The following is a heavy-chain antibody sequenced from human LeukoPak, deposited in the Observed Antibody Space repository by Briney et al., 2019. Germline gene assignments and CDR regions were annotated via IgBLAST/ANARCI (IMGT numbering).Heavy chain of an antibody. Sequence: GGSLRLSCVASGFAFSRSWMSWVRQAPGKGLEWVGNIQPDGSEQYPVDSVKGRFTISRDNSRNSLFLQMSSLRVEDTAVYYCASQSFARYDPWGQGTLVTVSS. V-gene: IGHV3-7*01. D-gene: IGHD3-16*01. CDR2: IQPDGSEQ. J-gene: IGHJ5*02. CDR1: GFAFSRSW. CDR3: ASQSFARYDP.